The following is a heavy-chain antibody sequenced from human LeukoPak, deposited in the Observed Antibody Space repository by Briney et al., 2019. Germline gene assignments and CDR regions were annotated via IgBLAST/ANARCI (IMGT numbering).Heavy chain of an antibody. J-gene: IGHJ4*02. V-gene: IGHV3-23*01. CDR3: AKRGIMIRGVIIIGFHKEAYYFDC. Sequence: GESLRLCCAAYGLTLGNEEMSGVRQAPKKGLEWVSGISDSGGSTYYADSVKGRFIISRDNSKNTLYLQMNSLRAEDTAVYYCAKRGIMIRGVIIIGFHKEAYYFDCWGQGTLVTVSS. CDR2: ISDSGGST. D-gene: IGHD3-10*01. CDR1: GLTLGNEE.